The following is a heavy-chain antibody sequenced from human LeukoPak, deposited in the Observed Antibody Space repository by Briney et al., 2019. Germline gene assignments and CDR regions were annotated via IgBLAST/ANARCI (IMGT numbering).Heavy chain of an antibody. J-gene: IGHJ4*02. V-gene: IGHV3-21*01. CDR2: ISSSSTYI. D-gene: IGHD5-12*01. CDR1: GFTFSSYS. Sequence: GGSLRLSCAASGFTFSSYSMNWVRQAPGKGLEWVSSISSSSTYIYYADSLKGRFTISRDNAKKSLYLQINSLRAEDTAVYYCARVGLDRRAYSGYEAFDYWRQGTLVTVSS. CDR3: ARVGLDRRAYSGYEAFDY.